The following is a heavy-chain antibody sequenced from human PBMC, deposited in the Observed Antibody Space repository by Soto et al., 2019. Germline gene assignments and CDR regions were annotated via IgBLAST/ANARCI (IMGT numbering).Heavy chain of an antibody. Sequence: EVQLLESGGGLVQPGGSLRLSCAASGYSFSTYAMSWVRQAPGKGLEWVSGISAGGGSPFIADSVKGRFIISRDNAKDTLYLQMNSLTGEDTAIYYCVKHAEYQLVSWFDPWGQGTLVTVSP. CDR3: VKHAEYQLVSWFDP. CDR2: ISAGGGSP. CDR1: GYSFSTYA. V-gene: IGHV3-23*01. J-gene: IGHJ5*02. D-gene: IGHD6-6*01.